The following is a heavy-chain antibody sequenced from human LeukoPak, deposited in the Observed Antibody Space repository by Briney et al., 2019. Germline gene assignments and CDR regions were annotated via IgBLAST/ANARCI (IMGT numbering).Heavy chain of an antibody. Sequence: SETLSLTCAAYGGSFSGYYWSWIRQPPGKGLEWIGEINHSGSTNYNPSLKSRVTISVDTSKNQFSLKLSSVTAADTAVYYCARGPWGGRYSSGRTKFDYWGQGTLVTVSS. V-gene: IGHV4-34*01. J-gene: IGHJ4*02. D-gene: IGHD6-19*01. CDR1: GGSFSGYY. CDR3: ARGPWGGRYSSGRTKFDY. CDR2: INHSGST.